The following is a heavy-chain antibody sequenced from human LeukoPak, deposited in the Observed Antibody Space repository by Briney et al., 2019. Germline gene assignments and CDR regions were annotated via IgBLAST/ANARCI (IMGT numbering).Heavy chain of an antibody. CDR3: ARFGTNQQQRGRYFDY. CDR2: ISYDGSNK. J-gene: IGHJ4*02. Sequence: GGSLRLSCAASGFTFSSYAMHWVRQAPGKGLEWVAVISYDGSNKYYADSVKGRFTISRDNSKNTLYLQMNSLRAEDTAVYYCARFGTNQQQRGRYFDYWGQGTLVTVSS. D-gene: IGHD6-13*01. CDR1: GFTFSSYA. V-gene: IGHV3-30-3*01.